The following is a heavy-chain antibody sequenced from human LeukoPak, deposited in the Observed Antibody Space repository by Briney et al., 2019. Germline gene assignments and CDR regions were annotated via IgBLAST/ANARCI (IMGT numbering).Heavy chain of an antibody. Sequence: GGSLRLSCAASGFTFSSYWMSWVRQAPGKGLEWVANIKLDGSETYYADSVKGRFTISRDNAKNSLYLQMNSLRAEDTAVYYCARDRGLNYYDSSGYYFSYFDYWGQGTLVTVSS. CDR2: IKLDGSET. CDR3: ARDRGLNYYDSSGYYFSYFDY. V-gene: IGHV3-7*01. J-gene: IGHJ4*02. CDR1: GFTFSSYW. D-gene: IGHD3-22*01.